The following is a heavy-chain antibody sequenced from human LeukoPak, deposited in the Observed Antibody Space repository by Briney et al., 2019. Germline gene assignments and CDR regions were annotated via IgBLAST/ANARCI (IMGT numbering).Heavy chain of an antibody. J-gene: IGHJ4*02. CDR1: GYTFTSYY. Sequence: GASVKVSCKASGYTFTSYYMHWVRQAPGQGLEWMGIINPSGGSTSYAQKFQGRVTMTRDTSISTAYMELSRLRSDDTAVYYCASSRKADYWGQGTLVTVSS. CDR3: ASSRKADY. CDR2: INPSGGST. V-gene: IGHV1-46*01.